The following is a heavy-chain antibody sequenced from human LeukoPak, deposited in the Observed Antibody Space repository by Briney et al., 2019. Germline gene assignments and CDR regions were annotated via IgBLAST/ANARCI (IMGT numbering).Heavy chain of an antibody. V-gene: IGHV1-69*04. Sequence: ASVKVSCKASGGTFSSYAISWGRQAPGQGLERMGRIIPILGIANYAQKFQGRVTITAEKSTSAASTELSRLRSEDTAVYYCASALLGYCSSTSCYNGPVYESFQHWGQGTLVTVSS. CDR1: GGTFSSYA. CDR3: ASALLGYCSSTSCYNGPVYESFQH. J-gene: IGHJ1*01. CDR2: IIPILGIA. D-gene: IGHD2-2*01.